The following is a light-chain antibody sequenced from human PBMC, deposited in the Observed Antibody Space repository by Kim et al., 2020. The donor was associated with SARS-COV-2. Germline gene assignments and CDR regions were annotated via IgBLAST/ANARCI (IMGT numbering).Light chain of an antibody. V-gene: IGKV3-15*01. CDR3: QQYKLWPT. CDR2: GAS. Sequence: LSGSPGEIAALAGRSSRSVSINLAWYQQGPGQAPRLLIYGASTRATNIPARFSGSGSGTEFTLSISSLQSEDFTVDYCQQYKLWPTFGQGTKLEI. CDR1: RSVSIN. J-gene: IGKJ2*01.